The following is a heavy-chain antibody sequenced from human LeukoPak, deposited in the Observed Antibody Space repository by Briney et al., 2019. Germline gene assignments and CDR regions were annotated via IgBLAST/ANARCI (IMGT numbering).Heavy chain of an antibody. D-gene: IGHD5/OR15-5a*01. CDR3: ARTPVSGHYFDY. CDR2: IYYSRST. V-gene: IGHV4-30-4*01. CDR1: GGSISSGDYY. Sequence: SETLSLTCTVSGGSISSGDYYWSWIRQPPGKGLEWIGYIYYSRSTYYNPSLKSRVTISVDTSKNQFSLKLSSVTAADTAVYYCARTPVSGHYFDYWGQGTLVTVSS. J-gene: IGHJ4*02.